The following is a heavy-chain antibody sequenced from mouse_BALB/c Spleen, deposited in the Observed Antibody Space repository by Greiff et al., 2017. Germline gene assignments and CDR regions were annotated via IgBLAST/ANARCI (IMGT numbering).Heavy chain of an antibody. V-gene: IGHV1S56*01. CDR2: IYPGDGST. CDR1: GYTFTSYY. CDR3: ARKGYGNYVWFAY. D-gene: IGHD2-1*01. J-gene: IGHJ3*01. Sequence: QVQLQQSGPELVTPAPSVTMSCKASGYTFTSYYIHWVKQRPGQGLEWIGWIYPGDGSTKYNEKFTGKTTLTADNSSSTVYMLLSSLTSEDSAIYFCARKGYGNYVWFAYWGQGTLVTVSA.